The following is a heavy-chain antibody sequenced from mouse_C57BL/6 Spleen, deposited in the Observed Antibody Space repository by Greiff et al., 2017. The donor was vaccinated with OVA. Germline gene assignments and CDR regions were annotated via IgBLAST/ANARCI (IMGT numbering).Heavy chain of an antibody. D-gene: IGHD2-4*01. CDR2: IDPSDSYT. Sequence: QVQLQQPGAELVMPGASVKLSCKASGYTFTSYWMHWVKQRPGQGLEWIGEIDPSDSYTNFNQKFKGKSTLTVYKSSSTAYMQLSSLTSEDSAVYYCARYDYDYYAMDYWGQGTSVTVSS. V-gene: IGHV1-69*01. J-gene: IGHJ4*01. CDR1: GYTFTSYW. CDR3: ARYDYDYYAMDY.